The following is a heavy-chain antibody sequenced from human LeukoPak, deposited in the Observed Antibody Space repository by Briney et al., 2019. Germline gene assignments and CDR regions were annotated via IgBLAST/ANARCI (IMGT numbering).Heavy chain of an antibody. Sequence: GRSLRLSCAASGFTFSSYAMHWVRQVPGKGLEWVAVISYDGSNKYYADSVKGRFTISRDNSKNTLYLQMNSLRAEDTAVYYCARDRWIAVAAGGNYFDYWGQGTLVTVSS. CDR1: GFTFSSYA. CDR2: ISYDGSNK. D-gene: IGHD6-19*01. V-gene: IGHV3-30-3*01. CDR3: ARDRWIAVAAGGNYFDY. J-gene: IGHJ4*02.